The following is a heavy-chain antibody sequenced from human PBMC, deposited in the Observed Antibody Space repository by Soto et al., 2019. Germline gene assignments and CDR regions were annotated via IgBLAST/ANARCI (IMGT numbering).Heavy chain of an antibody. D-gene: IGHD3-16*02. CDR2: ITGSGGST. J-gene: IGHJ3*02. Sequence: PGGSLRLSCAGSGFTFNSYAMSWVRQAPGKGLEWVSAITGSGGSTHYADSVKGRFTISRDNAKNTLYLQMNSLRAEDTAVYYCARGMYRRSGAFDIWGQGTMVTVSS. CDR3: ARGMYRRSGAFDI. CDR1: GFTFNSYA. V-gene: IGHV3-23*01.